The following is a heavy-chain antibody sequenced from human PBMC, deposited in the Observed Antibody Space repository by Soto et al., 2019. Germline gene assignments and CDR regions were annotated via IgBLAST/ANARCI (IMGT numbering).Heavy chain of an antibody. CDR1: GFTFSSYS. CDR3: ARKNNGASYHSDDAFDI. J-gene: IGHJ3*02. Sequence: XGSLRLSCAASGFTFSSYSMNWVRQAPGKGLEWVSSISSSGGYIYYADSVKARFTISRDNAKNSLSLQMNSLRAEDTAVYYCARKNNGASYHSDDAFDIWGQGTMVTVSS. D-gene: IGHD1-26*01. CDR2: ISSSGGYI. V-gene: IGHV3-21*01.